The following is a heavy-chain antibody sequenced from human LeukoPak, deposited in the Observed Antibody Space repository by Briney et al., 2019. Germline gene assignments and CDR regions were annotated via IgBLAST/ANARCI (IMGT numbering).Heavy chain of an antibody. Sequence: PSETLSLTCTVSGCSISSGYYWGWIRQPPGKGLEWIGSIYHSGSTYYNPSLKSRVTISVDTSKNQFSLKLSSVTAADTAVYYCASPIVGDAFDIWGQGTMVTVSS. V-gene: IGHV4-38-2*02. CDR2: IYHSGST. CDR3: ASPIVGDAFDI. J-gene: IGHJ3*02. D-gene: IGHD1-26*01. CDR1: GCSISSGYY.